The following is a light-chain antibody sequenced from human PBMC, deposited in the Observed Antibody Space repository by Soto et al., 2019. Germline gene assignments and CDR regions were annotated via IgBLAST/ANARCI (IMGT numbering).Light chain of an antibody. CDR3: QQYNNLPRT. V-gene: IGKV3-15*01. CDR2: GAS. CDR1: QSVSSN. Sequence: EIVLTQSPATLSVSPGERATLSCRASQSVSSNLAWYQQKPGQAPRLLINGASTRATGIPARFIGSGSGTEFTLTISSLQSEDFAVYYCQQYNNLPRTFGQGTKVEIE. J-gene: IGKJ1*01.